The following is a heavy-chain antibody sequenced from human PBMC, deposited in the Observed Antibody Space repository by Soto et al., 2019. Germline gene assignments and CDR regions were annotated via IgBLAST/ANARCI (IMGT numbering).Heavy chain of an antibody. J-gene: IGHJ4*02. CDR2: ISGSGGST. D-gene: IGHD3-22*01. V-gene: IGHV3-23*01. Sequence: GGSLRLSCAASGFTFSSYAMSWVRQAPGKGLEWVSAISGSGGSTYYADSVKGRFTISRDNSKNTLYLQMNSLRAEDTAVYYCAKGTTMIVVVTPVDYWGQGTLVTVSS. CDR3: AKGTTMIVVVTPVDY. CDR1: GFTFSSYA.